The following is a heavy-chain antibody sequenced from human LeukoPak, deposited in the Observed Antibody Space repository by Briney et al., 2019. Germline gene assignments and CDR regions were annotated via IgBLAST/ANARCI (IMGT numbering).Heavy chain of an antibody. J-gene: IGHJ1*01. V-gene: IGHV3-7*01. D-gene: IGHD2-21*02. CDR1: GFTVNSCW. CDR3: ATWGDTTAEYFQR. CDR2: INPDGRDT. Sequence: PGGSLRLSCVVSGFTVNSCWMNWVRQAPGKGLEWVAHINPDGRDTYYVDSVKGRFTISRDNAQNSMYLQMNSLRGEDTAVYYCATWGDTTAEYFQRWGQGTLVTVSS.